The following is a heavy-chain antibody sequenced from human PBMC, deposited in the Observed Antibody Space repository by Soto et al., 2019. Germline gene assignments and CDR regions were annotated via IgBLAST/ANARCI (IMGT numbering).Heavy chain of an antibody. J-gene: IGHJ4*02. CDR1: VFIFSSHW. CDR2: IGPDGSNI. Sequence: PXGSLRLSCAASVFIFSSHWMHWVRQSPGKGLVGVSHIGPDGSNISEADSVQGRFTISRDNARNRLYLQMNSLRDEDTAIYYCVRDNTWSFDYWGQGSLVTVSS. CDR3: VRDNTWSFDY. D-gene: IGHD2-8*02. V-gene: IGHV3-74*03.